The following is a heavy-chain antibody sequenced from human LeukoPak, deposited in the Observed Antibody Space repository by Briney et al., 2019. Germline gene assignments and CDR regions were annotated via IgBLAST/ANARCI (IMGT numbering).Heavy chain of an antibody. V-gene: IGHV1-2*04. CDR1: GYTFTGYY. CDR2: INPNSGGT. Sequence: GASVKVSCKASGYTFTGYYMHWVRQAPGQGLEWMGWINPNSGGTNYAQKFQGWVTMTRDTSISTAYMELSRLRSEDTAVYYCATRVSGPEYYYYYYGMDVWGQGTTVTVSS. CDR3: ATRVSGPEYYYYYYGMDV. J-gene: IGHJ6*02. D-gene: IGHD2-15*01.